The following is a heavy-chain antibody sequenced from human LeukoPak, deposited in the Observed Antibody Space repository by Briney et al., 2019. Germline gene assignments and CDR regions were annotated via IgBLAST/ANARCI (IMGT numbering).Heavy chain of an antibody. V-gene: IGHV7-4-1*02. D-gene: IGHD2-15*01. Sequence: ASVKVSCKASGYTFTSYAMNWVRQAPGQGLEWMGWINTNTGNPTYAQGFTGRFVFSLDTSVSTAYLQISSLKAEDTAVYYCARAEYRLYCGGGSCYSALDYWGQGTLVTVSS. CDR2: INTNTGNP. CDR1: GYTFTSYA. CDR3: ARAEYRLYCGGGSCYSALDY. J-gene: IGHJ4*02.